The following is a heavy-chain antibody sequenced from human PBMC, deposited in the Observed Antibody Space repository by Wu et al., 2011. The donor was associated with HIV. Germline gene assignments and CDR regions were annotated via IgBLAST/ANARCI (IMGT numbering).Heavy chain of an antibody. CDR1: GYTFTNYG. Sequence: QVQLVQSGAEVKKPGASVKVSCKASGYTFTNYGISWVRQAPGQGLEWMGWISAYNGNTNYAQKLQGRLTMTTDTSTSTAYMELRSLRSDDTAVYYCARLSMDRGVIRTLDYFYGMDVWGQGLRSPSP. V-gene: IGHV1-18*01. CDR2: ISAYNGNT. D-gene: IGHD3-10*01. J-gene: IGHJ6*02. CDR3: ARLSMDRGVIRTLDYFYGMDV.